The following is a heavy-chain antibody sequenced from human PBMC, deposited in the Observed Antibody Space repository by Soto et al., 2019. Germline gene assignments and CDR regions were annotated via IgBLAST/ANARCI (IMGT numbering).Heavy chain of an antibody. CDR1: GYTFTSYG. Sequence: ASVKVSCKASGYTFTSYGISWVRQAPGQGLEWMGWISAYNGNTNYAQKLQGRVTMTTDTSTSTAYMELRSLRSDDTAVYYCARDPSPDSSSYYYDYWGQGPLVTVSS. CDR2: ISAYNGNT. D-gene: IGHD3-22*01. CDR3: ARDPSPDSSSYYYDY. J-gene: IGHJ4*02. V-gene: IGHV1-18*01.